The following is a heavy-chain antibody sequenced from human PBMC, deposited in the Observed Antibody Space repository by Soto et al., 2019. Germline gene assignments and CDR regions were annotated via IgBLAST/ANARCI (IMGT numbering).Heavy chain of an antibody. CDR2: ISSSSSYT. D-gene: IGHD3-3*01. CDR3: AREPMDFWSGYYTDY. Sequence: GGSLRLSCAASGFTFSDYYMSWIRQAPGKGLEWVSYISSSSSYTNYADSVKGRFTISRDNAKNSLYLQMNSLRAEDTAVYYCAREPMDFWSGYYTDYWGQGTLVTVSS. J-gene: IGHJ4*02. CDR1: GFTFSDYY. V-gene: IGHV3-11*06.